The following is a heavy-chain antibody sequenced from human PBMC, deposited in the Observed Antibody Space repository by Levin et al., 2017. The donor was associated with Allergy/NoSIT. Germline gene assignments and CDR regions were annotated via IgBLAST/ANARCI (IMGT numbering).Heavy chain of an antibody. CDR1: GFTFSGSA. CDR3: TRRGSTSNYYYMDV. CDR2: IRSKANSYAT. Sequence: GESLKISCAASGFTFSGSAMHWVRQASGKGLEWVGRIRSKANSYATAYAASVKGRFTISRDDSKNTAYLQMNSLKTEDTAVYYCTRRGSTSNYYYMDVWGKGTTVTVSS. V-gene: IGHV3-73*01. D-gene: IGHD2-2*01. J-gene: IGHJ6*03.